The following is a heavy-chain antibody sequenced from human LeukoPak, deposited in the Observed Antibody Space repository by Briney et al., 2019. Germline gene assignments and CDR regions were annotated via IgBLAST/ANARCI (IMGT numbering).Heavy chain of an antibody. CDR1: GGSISSSSYS. Sequence: SETLSLTCTVSGGSISSSSYSWGWIRQPPGKGLEWIGSIYYSWSTYYNPSLKSRVTISVDTSKNQFSLKLSSVTAADTAVYYCARFGTYYDFWSGYSRGAFDIWGQGTMVTVSS. J-gene: IGHJ3*02. CDR2: IYYSWST. D-gene: IGHD3-3*01. V-gene: IGHV4-39*01. CDR3: ARFGTYYDFWSGYSRGAFDI.